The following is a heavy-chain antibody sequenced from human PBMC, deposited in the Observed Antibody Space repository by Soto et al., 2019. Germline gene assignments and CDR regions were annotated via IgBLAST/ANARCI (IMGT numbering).Heavy chain of an antibody. V-gene: IGHV3-21*01. CDR1: GFTFSTYT. CDR3: ARDLDYDISGYYLGYDI. D-gene: IGHD3-22*01. Sequence: PGESLKISCAASGFTFSTYTMNWVRQAPGKGLEWVSSISNGSYYIYYADSVEGRFTISRDNAKNSLYLQMNSLRADDTAVYYCARDLDYDISGYYLGYDIWGQGTRVTVSS. CDR2: ISNGSYYI. J-gene: IGHJ3*02.